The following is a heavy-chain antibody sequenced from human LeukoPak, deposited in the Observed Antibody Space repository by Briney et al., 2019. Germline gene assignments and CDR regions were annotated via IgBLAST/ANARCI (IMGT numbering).Heavy chain of an antibody. Sequence: GGSLRLSCAASGFTFSSNYMSWVRQAPGKGVEGVSVIYSGGSKYYSDCVRGRFTISRDNSKNTLYLQMNSLRAEDTAVYYCARDTTYYGMDVWGQGTTVTVSS. CDR2: IYSGGSK. D-gene: IGHD1-1*01. J-gene: IGHJ6*02. CDR1: GFTFSSNY. CDR3: ARDTTYYGMDV. V-gene: IGHV3-53*01.